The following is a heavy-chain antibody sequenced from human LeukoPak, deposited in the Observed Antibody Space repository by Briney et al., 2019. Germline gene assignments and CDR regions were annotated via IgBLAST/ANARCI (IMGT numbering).Heavy chain of an antibody. V-gene: IGHV3-30*02. J-gene: IGHJ6*03. CDR3: AKEGDWNDVTLMDV. CDR1: GFIFSFYG. CDR2: IRSDGSIK. D-gene: IGHD1-1*01. Sequence: GGSLRLSCASSGFIFSFYGMHWARQAPGKGLEWVAFIRSDGSIKYYADSVKGRFTISRDNSKNTLYLQMNSLRAADTAVYYCAKEGDWNDVTLMDVWGKGTTVTISS.